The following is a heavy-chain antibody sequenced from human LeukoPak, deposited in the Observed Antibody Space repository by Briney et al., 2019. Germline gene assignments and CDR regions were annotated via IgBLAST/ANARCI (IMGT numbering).Heavy chain of an antibody. CDR3: AKDREGLSSGYDLEYFDY. CDR1: GFTFSSYA. V-gene: IGHV3-23*01. J-gene: IGHJ4*02. CDR2: ISGGGGTT. D-gene: IGHD5-12*01. Sequence: HPGGSLRLSCAASGFTFSSYAMNWVRQAPGKGLEWVSAISGGGGTTYYADSVKGRFTTSRDNSKNTLFLQMNSLRAEDTAVYYCAKDREGLSSGYDLEYFDYWGQGTLVTVSS.